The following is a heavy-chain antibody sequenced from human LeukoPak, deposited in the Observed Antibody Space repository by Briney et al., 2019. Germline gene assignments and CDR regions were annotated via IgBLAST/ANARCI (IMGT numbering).Heavy chain of an antibody. CDR2: IYSSGST. J-gene: IGHJ5*01. D-gene: IGHD1-26*01. CDR3: ARGSGSYDS. Sequence: SETLSLTCTVSGGSISSDYWSWIRQPAGKGLEWLGHIYSSGSTNYNPSLNRRVTMSVDTSKNQFSLKLSSVTAADTAVYYCARGSGSYDSWGQGTLVTVSS. CDR1: GGSISSDY. V-gene: IGHV4-4*07.